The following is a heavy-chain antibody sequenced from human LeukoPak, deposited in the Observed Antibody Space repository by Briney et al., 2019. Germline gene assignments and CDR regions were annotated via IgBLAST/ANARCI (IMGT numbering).Heavy chain of an antibody. Sequence: GGSLRLSCSASGFTFNKYWMSWIRQLPGQGLEWEANVNQDGNQKYYVDSVKGRFTNSRDNARNLLYLQMNSLRAEDTAVYYCVRDVSSGWAFDYWGHGTLVTVSS. CDR2: VNQDGNQK. CDR1: GFTFNKYW. CDR3: VRDVSSGWAFDY. V-gene: IGHV3-7*01. D-gene: IGHD6-19*01. J-gene: IGHJ4*01.